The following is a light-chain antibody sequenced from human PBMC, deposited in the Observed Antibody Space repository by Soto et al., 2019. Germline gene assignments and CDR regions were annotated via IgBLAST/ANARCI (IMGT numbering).Light chain of an antibody. Sequence: DIVMPQSPLSLPVTPGEPASISCRSSQSLVHSNGYNYLDWYLQKPGQSPQLLIYLGSNRASGVPDRFSGSGSGTDFTLKISRVEAEDVGVYYCMQPLQSWTFGQGTKVDIK. CDR3: MQPLQSWT. CDR2: LGS. V-gene: IGKV2-28*01. CDR1: QSLVHSNGYNY. J-gene: IGKJ1*01.